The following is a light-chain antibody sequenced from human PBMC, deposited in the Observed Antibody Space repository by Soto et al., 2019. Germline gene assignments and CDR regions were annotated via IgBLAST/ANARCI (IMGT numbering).Light chain of an antibody. CDR1: PSVANF. Sequence: EIVMTQSPATLSVSPGERATISGRASPSVANFVAWYQQKPCQAHRLLIYGAFNRATGIPARFSGSGSGTDFTLTISSLEPEDSAVYYCQQRNIWPTVTFGHGTRLEIK. J-gene: IGKJ5*01. CDR2: GAF. CDR3: QQRNIWPTVT. V-gene: IGKV3-11*01.